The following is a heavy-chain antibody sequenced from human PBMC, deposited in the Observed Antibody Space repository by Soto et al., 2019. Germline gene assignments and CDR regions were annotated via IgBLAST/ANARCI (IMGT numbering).Heavy chain of an antibody. D-gene: IGHD2-15*01. J-gene: IGHJ2*01. CDR2: IYNSGTT. CDR3: AAFVGAYWYFDF. V-gene: IGHV4-30-4*01. Sequence: HVQLQESGPGLVKPSETLSLTCTVSGDSIYSDNYYWSWIRQAPGTGLEWIGYIYNSGTTFYNPSLKSRLAISLDPSKTQFSLKVTSVTAADTAVYYCAAFVGAYWYFDFWGRGTLVTVSS. CDR1: GDSIYSDNYY.